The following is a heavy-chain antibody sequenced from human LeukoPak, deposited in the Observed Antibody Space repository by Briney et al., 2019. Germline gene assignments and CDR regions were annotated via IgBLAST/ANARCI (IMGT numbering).Heavy chain of an antibody. D-gene: IGHD2-21*01. CDR3: AAPIVTPEIFDY. V-gene: IGHV1-2*02. CDR2: INPNSGGT. Sequence: ASVKVSCKASGYTFTGYYMHWVRQVPGQGLEWMGWINPNSGGTNYAQKFQGRVTMTRDTSISTAYMELSRLRSDDTAVYYCAAPIVTPEIFDYWGQGTLVTVSS. CDR1: GYTFTGYY. J-gene: IGHJ4*02.